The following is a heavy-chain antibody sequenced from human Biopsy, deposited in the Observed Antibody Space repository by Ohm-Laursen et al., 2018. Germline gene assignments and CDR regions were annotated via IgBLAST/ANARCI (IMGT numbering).Heavy chain of an antibody. CDR3: ARDMTVTARPYYYSGMDV. CDR1: EYTVTDYY. J-gene: IGHJ6*02. CDR2: INPKSGVA. V-gene: IGHV1-2*02. Sequence: SVKVSCNASEYTVTDYYVHWVRQAPGQGFEWMGWINPKSGVANHAQNFQGRVSMTRDTSISTVYLELSGLRSDDTAVYYCARDMTVTARPYYYSGMDVWGPGTRVTVSS. D-gene: IGHD4-17*01.